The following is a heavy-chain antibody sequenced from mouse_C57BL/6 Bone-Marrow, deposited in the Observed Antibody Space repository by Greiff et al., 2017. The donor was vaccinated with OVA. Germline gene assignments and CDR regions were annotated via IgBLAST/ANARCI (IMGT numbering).Heavy chain of an antibody. CDR1: GYTFTSYD. Sequence: QVQLKESGPELVKPGASVQLSCKASGYTFTSYDINWVKQRPGQGLEWIGWIYPRDGSTKYNEKFKGKATLTVDTSSSTAYMELHSLTSEDSAVYFCARWGVVATEWYFDVWGTGTTVTVSS. J-gene: IGHJ1*03. CDR3: ARWGVVATEWYFDV. CDR2: IYPRDGST. D-gene: IGHD1-1*01. V-gene: IGHV1-85*01.